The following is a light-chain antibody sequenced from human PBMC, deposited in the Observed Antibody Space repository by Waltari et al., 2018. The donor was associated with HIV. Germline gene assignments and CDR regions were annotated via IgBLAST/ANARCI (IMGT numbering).Light chain of an antibody. Sequence: AIQMTQSPPSLSASVGDRVTITCRASQNSRSDLCLYQQKPGEATKLLNYAATTLRSGVSSMFRGGGSGAEFTLTINGLQSEDSATYCCLRDDSFPQTFGPGTKVDLK. V-gene: IGKV1-6*01. J-gene: IGKJ3*01. CDR3: LRDDSFPQT. CDR2: AAT. CDR1: QNSRSD.